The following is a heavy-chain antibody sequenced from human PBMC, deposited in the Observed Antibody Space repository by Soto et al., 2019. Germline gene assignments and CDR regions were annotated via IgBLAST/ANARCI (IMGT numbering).Heavy chain of an antibody. CDR3: AREPYYDFWSAYSIGFGDYYYGMDV. Sequence: ASVKVSCKASGYTFTGYYMHWVRQAPGQGLEWMGWINPNSGGTNYAQKFQGRVTMTRDTSISTAYIELSRLRSDDTAVYYCAREPYYDFWSAYSIGFGDYYYGMDVWGQGTTVTVSS. CDR1: GYTFTGYY. CDR2: INPNSGGT. J-gene: IGHJ6*02. V-gene: IGHV1-2*02. D-gene: IGHD3-3*01.